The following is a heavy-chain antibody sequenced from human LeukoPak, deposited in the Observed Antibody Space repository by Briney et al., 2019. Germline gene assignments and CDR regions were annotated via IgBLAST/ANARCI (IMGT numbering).Heavy chain of an antibody. Sequence: ASVKVSCKASGYTFTSYYMHWVRQAPGQGLEWIGIINPSGGSTSYAQKFQGRVTMTRDTSTSTVYMELSSLRSEDTAVYYCARVGGIIGYYYYYGMDVWGQGTTVTVSS. CDR3: ARVGGIIGYYYYYGMDV. D-gene: IGHD1-26*01. CDR2: INPSGGST. CDR1: GYTFTSYY. V-gene: IGHV1-46*01. J-gene: IGHJ6*02.